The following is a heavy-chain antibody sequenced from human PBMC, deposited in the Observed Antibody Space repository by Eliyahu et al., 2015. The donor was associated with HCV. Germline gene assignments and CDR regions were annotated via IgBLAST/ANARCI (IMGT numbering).Heavy chain of an antibody. D-gene: IGHD3-16*02. Sequence: QVQLVQSGAEVKKPGASXKVSCKASGYTFTSXXINWVRQATGQGLEWMGWMNPTSGNTGYAQKFQGRVTMTRNTSISTAYMELSSLRSEDTAVYYCARGSLAHLGELSLYADYYYYGMDVWGQGTTVTVSS. CDR1: GYTFTSXX. CDR3: ARGSLAHLGELSLYADYYYYGMDV. CDR2: MNPTSGNT. J-gene: IGHJ6*02. V-gene: IGHV1-8*01.